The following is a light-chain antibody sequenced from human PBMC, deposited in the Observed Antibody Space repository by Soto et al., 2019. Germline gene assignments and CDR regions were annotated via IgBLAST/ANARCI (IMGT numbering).Light chain of an antibody. CDR1: QSVSSN. CDR2: GAS. CDR3: QQYDNWPQT. J-gene: IGKJ1*01. V-gene: IGKV3-15*01. Sequence: EIVLTQSPATLSSFPGERATLSCRASQSVSSNLAWYQQKPGQAPRLLIYGASTRATGIPARFSGTGSGTDFSLTVSSLQSEDFAVYYCQQYDNWPQTFGQGTKVDI.